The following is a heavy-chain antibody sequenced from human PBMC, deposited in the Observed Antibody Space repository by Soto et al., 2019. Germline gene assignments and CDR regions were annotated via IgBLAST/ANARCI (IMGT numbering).Heavy chain of an antibody. CDR2: ISGSGGST. Sequence: VSLRLSCAASGFTFSSYAMSWVRQAPGKGLEWVSAISGSGGSTYYADSVKGRFTISRDNSKNTLYLQMNSLRAEDTAVYYCAKGFSTMIVVVIPPIDYWGQGTLVTVSS. D-gene: IGHD3-22*01. CDR1: GFTFSSYA. J-gene: IGHJ4*02. V-gene: IGHV3-23*01. CDR3: AKGFSTMIVVVIPPIDY.